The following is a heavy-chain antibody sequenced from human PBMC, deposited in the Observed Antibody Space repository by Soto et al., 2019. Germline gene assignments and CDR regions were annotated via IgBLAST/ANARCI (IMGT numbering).Heavy chain of an antibody. CDR3: ARVYSNYALHYFDY. J-gene: IGHJ4*02. D-gene: IGHD4-4*01. V-gene: IGHV3-48*03. Sequence: EVQLVESGGGLVQPGGSLRLSCAASGFTFSSYEMNWVRQAPGKGLEWVSDISSSGSTIYYADSVKGRFTISRDNAKNSLYLQMNSLRAEDTAVYYCARVYSNYALHYFDYWGQGTLVTVSS. CDR1: GFTFSSYE. CDR2: ISSSGSTI.